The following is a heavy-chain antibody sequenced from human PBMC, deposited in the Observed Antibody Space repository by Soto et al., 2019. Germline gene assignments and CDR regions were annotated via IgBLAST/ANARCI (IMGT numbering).Heavy chain of an antibody. J-gene: IGHJ5*02. Sequence: QVQLVQSGAEVKKPGASVKVSCKASGYTFTSYGISWVRQAPGQGLEWMGWISAYNGNTNYAQKLQGRVTMTTDTSTSTDYMELRSLRSDDTAVYYCARVALRWHTRGNWFDPWGQGTLVTVSS. CDR3: ARVALRWHTRGNWFDP. D-gene: IGHD4-17*01. CDR1: GYTFTSYG. CDR2: ISAYNGNT. V-gene: IGHV1-18*04.